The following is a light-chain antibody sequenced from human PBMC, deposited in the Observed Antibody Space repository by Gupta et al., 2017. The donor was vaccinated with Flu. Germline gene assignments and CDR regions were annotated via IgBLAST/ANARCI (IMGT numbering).Light chain of an antibody. CDR2: DDR. Sequence: SSVLTQPPSVSVAPGQTARITCGGNNMGSKSVHWYQQKPVQAPVLVVYDDRDRPSGMPERFSGSNSGNTATLTISRVEAGDESDYYCQVWDSSSDHWVFGGGTKLTVL. J-gene: IGLJ3*02. V-gene: IGLV3-21*02. CDR1: NMGSKS. CDR3: QVWDSSSDHWV.